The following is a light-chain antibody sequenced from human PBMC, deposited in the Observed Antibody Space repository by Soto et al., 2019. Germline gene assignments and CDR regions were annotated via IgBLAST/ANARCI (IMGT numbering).Light chain of an antibody. J-gene: IGLJ1*01. CDR3: RSYTSISTYV. CDR1: SSDVGGYNF. Sequence: QSVLTQPASVSGSPRQSITISCTGTSSDVGGYNFVSWYQQHPDKAPKLMIYDVTNRPSGVSNRFSGSKSGNTASLTISVLQAEDEADDYCRSYTSISTYVFGTGTKLTVL. CDR2: DVT. V-gene: IGLV2-14*01.